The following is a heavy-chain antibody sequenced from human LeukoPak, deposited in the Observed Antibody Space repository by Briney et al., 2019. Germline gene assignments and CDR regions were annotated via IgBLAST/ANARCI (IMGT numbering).Heavy chain of an antibody. D-gene: IGHD6-13*01. V-gene: IGHV4-39*07. CDR3: ARDHGSSNWYYY. J-gene: IGHJ4*02. CDR2: IHYSGST. Sequence: KPSETLSLTCTVSGGSISSSLFYWGWLRQPPGKGLEWIGSIHYSGSTYYNPSLKSRVTISVDTSKTQFSLKLNSVAAADTAVYYCARDHGSSNWYYYWGQGTLVTVSS. CDR1: GGSISSSLFY.